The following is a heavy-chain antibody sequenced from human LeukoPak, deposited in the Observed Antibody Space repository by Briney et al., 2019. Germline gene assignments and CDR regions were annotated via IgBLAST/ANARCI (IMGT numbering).Heavy chain of an antibody. D-gene: IGHD3-3*01. J-gene: IGHJ4*02. Sequence: PGGSLRLSCAASGFTFSSYAMHWVRQAPGKGLEYVSAISSNGGSTYYANSVKGRFTISRDNSKNTLYLQMGSLRAEDMAVYYCAIAYRQNPITIFGVVIPSSDYWGQGTLVTVSS. CDR2: ISSNGGST. V-gene: IGHV3-64*01. CDR3: AIAYRQNPITIFGVVIPSSDY. CDR1: GFTFSSYA.